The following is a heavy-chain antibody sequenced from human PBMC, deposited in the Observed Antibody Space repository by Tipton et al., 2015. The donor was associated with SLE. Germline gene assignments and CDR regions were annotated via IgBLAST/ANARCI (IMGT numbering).Heavy chain of an antibody. CDR3: AREGGDDYGVYNWFDP. J-gene: IGHJ5*02. Sequence: TLSLTCTVSGGSISSGGYYWSWIRQPPGKGLEWIGEINHSGSTNYNPSLKSRVTISVDTSKNQFSLKLSSVTAADTAVYYCAREGGDDYGVYNWFDPWGQGTLVTVSS. D-gene: IGHD4-17*01. V-gene: IGHV4-31*03. CDR1: GGSISSGGYY. CDR2: INHSGST.